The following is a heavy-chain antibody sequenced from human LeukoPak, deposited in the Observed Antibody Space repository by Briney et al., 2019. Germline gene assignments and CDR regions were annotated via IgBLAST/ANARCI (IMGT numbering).Heavy chain of an antibody. D-gene: IGHD5-24*01. J-gene: IGHJ4*02. CDR1: GYSISSGYY. CDR3: ARHPLGGDGPIDY. CDR2: IYHSGST. Sequence: SETLSLTCAVSGYSISSGYYWGWIRQPPGKGLEWIGSIYHSGSTYYNPSLKSRVTISVDTSKNQFSLKLSSVIAADTAVYYCARHPLGGDGPIDYWGQGTLVTVSS. V-gene: IGHV4-38-2*01.